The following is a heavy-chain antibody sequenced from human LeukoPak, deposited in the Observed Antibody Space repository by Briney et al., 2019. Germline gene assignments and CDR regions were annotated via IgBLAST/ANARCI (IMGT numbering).Heavy chain of an antibody. J-gene: IGHJ4*02. CDR1: GGSFNGYY. Sequence: SETLSLTCAVYGGSFNGYYWSWIRQPPGKGLEWIGEINHSGSTNYSPSLKSRVTLSVDTSKNQFSLRLSSVTAADTAVYYCARHLNYYDSSGYYWSSCFDYWGQGTLVTVSS. D-gene: IGHD3-22*01. CDR3: ARHLNYYDSSGYYWSSCFDY. V-gene: IGHV4-34*01. CDR2: INHSGST.